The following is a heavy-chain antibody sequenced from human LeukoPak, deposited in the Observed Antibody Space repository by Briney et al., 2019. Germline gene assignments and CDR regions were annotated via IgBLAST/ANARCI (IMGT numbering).Heavy chain of an antibody. CDR1: GFTFSSYS. CDR2: ISSSSSTI. D-gene: IGHD1-14*01. J-gene: IGHJ6*02. Sequence: GGSLRLSCAASGFTFSSYSMNWVRQAPGKGLEWVSYISSSSSTIYYADSVKGRFTISRDNAKNSLYLQMNSLRDEDTAVYYRARDPDPAGYYYYGMDVWGQGTTVTVSS. CDR3: ARDPDPAGYYYYGMDV. V-gene: IGHV3-48*02.